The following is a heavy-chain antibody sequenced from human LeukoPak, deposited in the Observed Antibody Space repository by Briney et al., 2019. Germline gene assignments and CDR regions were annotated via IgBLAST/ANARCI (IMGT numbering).Heavy chain of an antibody. D-gene: IGHD7-27*01. CDR2: IYYSGST. CDR3: ARRGNWGSWYYFDY. V-gene: IGHV4-59*08. CDR1: GGSISSYY. J-gene: IGHJ4*02. Sequence: SETLSLTCTVSGGSISSYYWSWIRRPPGKGLEWIGYIYYSGSTNYNPSLKSRVTISVDTSKNQFSLKLSSVTAADTAVYYCARRGNWGSWYYFDYWGQGTLVTVSS.